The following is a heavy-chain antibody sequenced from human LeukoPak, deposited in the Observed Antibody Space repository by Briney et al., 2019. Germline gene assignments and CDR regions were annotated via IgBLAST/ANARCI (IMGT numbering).Heavy chain of an antibody. CDR1: GFTFSSYG. V-gene: IGHV3-23*01. CDR2: ISGSGGST. D-gene: IGHD2-2*01. Sequence: GGSLRLSCAASGFTFSSYGMSWVRQAPGKGLEWVSAISGSGGSTYYADSVKGRFTISRDNSKNTLYLQMNSLRAEDTAVYYCVKKWRRCSSTSCYPDYWGQGALVTVSS. J-gene: IGHJ4*02. CDR3: VKKWRRCSSTSCYPDY.